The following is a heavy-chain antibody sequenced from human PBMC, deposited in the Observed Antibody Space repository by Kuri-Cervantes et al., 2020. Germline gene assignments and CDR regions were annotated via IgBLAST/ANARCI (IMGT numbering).Heavy chain of an antibody. Sequence: LSLTCAASGFTFSNAWMSWVRQAPGKGLEWVGRIKSKTDGETTDYAALVKGRFIISRDDSKNTLYLQMNSLKTEDTAVYYCTTELWFGELMFGDYWGQGTLVTVSS. CDR3: TTELWFGELMFGDY. V-gene: IGHV3-15*01. CDR2: IKSKTDGETT. J-gene: IGHJ4*02. CDR1: GFTFSNAW. D-gene: IGHD3-10*01.